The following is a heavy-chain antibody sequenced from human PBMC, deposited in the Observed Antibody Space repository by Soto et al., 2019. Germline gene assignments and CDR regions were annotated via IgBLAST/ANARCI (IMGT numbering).Heavy chain of an antibody. J-gene: IGHJ4*02. D-gene: IGHD3-10*01. CDR1: GFTFSSYG. CDR2: ISYDGSNK. V-gene: IGHV3-30*18. Sequence: QVQLVESGGGVVQPGRSLRLSCAASGFTFSSYGMHWVRQAPGKGLEWVAVISYDGSNKYYADSVKGRFTISRDNSKNTLYLQMNSLRAEDTAVYYCAKDRYPSGSGNYYFDYWGQGTLVTVSS. CDR3: AKDRYPSGSGNYYFDY.